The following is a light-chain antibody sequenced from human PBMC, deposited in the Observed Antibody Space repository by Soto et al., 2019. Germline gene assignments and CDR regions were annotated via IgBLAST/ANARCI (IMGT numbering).Light chain of an antibody. J-gene: IGKJ5*01. V-gene: IGKV1-33*01. CDR1: QDISNY. Sequence: DIQMTQSPSSLSASVGDRVTITCQASQDISNYLNWYQQKPGKAPKLLIYDASSLETGVQSRFSGSGSGTAFTFAIGSLRRADSVRFYYLQYDKRPTSTTLGQVTR. CDR2: DAS. CDR3: LQYDKRPTSTT.